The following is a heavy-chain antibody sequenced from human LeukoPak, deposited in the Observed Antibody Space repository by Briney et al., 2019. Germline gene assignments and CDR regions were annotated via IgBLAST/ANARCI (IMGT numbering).Heavy chain of an antibody. D-gene: IGHD4-23*01. CDR2: IYRGGNT. CDR3: RTFSYAGNAGGSAGS. J-gene: IGHJ5*02. V-gene: IGHV3-53*01. CDR1: GFTVSGKY. Sequence: GGSLRLSCAASGFTVSGKYMTWVRQAPGKGLEWVSVIYRGGNTYYADSAKGRFSISRDNSKNTVYLQMNSLRVEDTAVYYCRTFSYAGNAGGSAGSWGQGTLVTVSS.